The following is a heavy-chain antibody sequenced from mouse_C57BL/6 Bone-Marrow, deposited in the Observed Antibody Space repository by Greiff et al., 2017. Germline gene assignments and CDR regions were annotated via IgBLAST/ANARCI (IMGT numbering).Heavy chain of an antibody. J-gene: IGHJ3*01. CDR1: GFTFSSYA. D-gene: IGHD1-1*01. Sequence: EVNLVESGGGLVKPGGSLKLSCAASGFTFSSYAMSWVRQTPEKRLEWVATISDGGSYTYYPDNVKGRFTISRDNAKNNLYLQMSHLKSEDTAMYYCAREGLLREGFAYWGQGTLVTVSA. CDR2: ISDGGSYT. CDR3: AREGLLREGFAY. V-gene: IGHV5-4*01.